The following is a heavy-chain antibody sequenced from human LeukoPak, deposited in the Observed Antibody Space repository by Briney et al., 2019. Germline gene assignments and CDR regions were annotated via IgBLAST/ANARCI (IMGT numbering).Heavy chain of an antibody. CDR1: GFTFSSYS. Sequence: GGSLRLSCAASGFTFSSYSMDWVRQAPGKGLEWVSSISSSSSYIYYADSVKGRFTISRDNAKNSLYLQMNSLRAEDTAVYYCARDGRRAVAVDAFDIWGQGTMVTVSS. CDR2: ISSSSSYI. D-gene: IGHD6-19*01. CDR3: ARDGRRAVAVDAFDI. V-gene: IGHV3-21*01. J-gene: IGHJ3*02.